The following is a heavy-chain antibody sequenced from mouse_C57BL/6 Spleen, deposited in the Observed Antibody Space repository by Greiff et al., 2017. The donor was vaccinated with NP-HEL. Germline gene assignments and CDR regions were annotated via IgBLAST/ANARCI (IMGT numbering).Heavy chain of an antibody. CDR1: GYTFTDYE. CDR3: TRGDYGNYAMDY. J-gene: IGHJ4*01. CDR2: IDPETGGT. V-gene: IGHV1-15*01. Sequence: VQLQQSGAELVRPGASVTLSCKASGYTFTDYEMHWVKQTPVHGLEWIGAIDPETGGTAYNQKFKGKAILTADKSSSTAYMELRSLTSEDSAVYYCTRGDYGNYAMDYWGQGTSVTVSS. D-gene: IGHD2-1*01.